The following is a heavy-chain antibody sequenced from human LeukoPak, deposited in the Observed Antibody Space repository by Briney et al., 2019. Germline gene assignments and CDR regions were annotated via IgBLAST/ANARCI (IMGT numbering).Heavy chain of an antibody. Sequence: SETLSLTCTVSGGSISSYYWSWIRQPPGKGLEWIGEINHSGSTNYNPSLKSRVTISVDTSKNQFSLKLSSVTAADTAVYYCARGEIRYFDWLGLGWFDPWGQGTLVTVSS. CDR2: INHSGST. CDR3: ARGEIRYFDWLGLGWFDP. J-gene: IGHJ5*02. CDR1: GGSISSYY. V-gene: IGHV4-34*01. D-gene: IGHD3-9*01.